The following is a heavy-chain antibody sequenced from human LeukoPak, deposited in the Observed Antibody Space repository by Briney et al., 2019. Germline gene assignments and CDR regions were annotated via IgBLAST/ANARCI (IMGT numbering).Heavy chain of an antibody. CDR2: LYSSGST. Sequence: GGSLRLSRAASGFTVSTNYMSWVRQAPGKGLEWVSVLYSSGSTYYADSVRGRFTISRDSSKNTLYLQVNSLRADDTAVYYCARPYDYVWGPFVYWGQGTLVTVSS. J-gene: IGHJ4*02. CDR3: ARPYDYVWGPFVY. V-gene: IGHV3-53*01. CDR1: GFTVSTNY. D-gene: IGHD3-16*01.